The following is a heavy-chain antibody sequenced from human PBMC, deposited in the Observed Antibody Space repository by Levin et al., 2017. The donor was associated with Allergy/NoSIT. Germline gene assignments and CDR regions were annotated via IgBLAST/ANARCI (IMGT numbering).Heavy chain of an antibody. V-gene: IGHV3-15*01. CDR1: GFTFSNAW. Sequence: GGSLRLSCAASGFTFSNAWMSWVRQAPGKGLEWVGRIKSKTDGGTTDYAAPVKGRFTISRDDSKNTLYLQMNSLKTEDTAVYYCTTPIGYYDSSGYDAFDIWGQGTMVTVSS. CDR3: TTPIGYYDSSGYDAFDI. CDR2: IKSKTDGGTT. J-gene: IGHJ3*02. D-gene: IGHD3-22*01.